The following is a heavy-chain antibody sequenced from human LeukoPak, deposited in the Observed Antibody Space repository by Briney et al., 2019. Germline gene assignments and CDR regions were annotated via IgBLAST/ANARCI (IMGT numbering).Heavy chain of an antibody. J-gene: IGHJ4*02. CDR2: IYYSGST. D-gene: IGHD2-21*02. V-gene: IGHV4-31*03. CDR1: GGSISSGGYY. CDR3: ARSTYCGGDCYWGLRYYFDY. Sequence: SETLSLTCTVSGGSISSGGYYWSWIRQHPGKGLEWIGYIYYSGSTYYNPSLKSRVTISVDTSKNQFSLKLSSVTAADTAVYYCARSTYCGGDCYWGLRYYFDYWGQGTLVTVSS.